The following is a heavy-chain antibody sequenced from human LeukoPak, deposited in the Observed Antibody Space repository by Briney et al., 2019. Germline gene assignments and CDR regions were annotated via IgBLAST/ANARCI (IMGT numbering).Heavy chain of an antibody. J-gene: IGHJ4*02. CDR3: VIWGDYDVLTGYYVPDY. Sequence: GGSLRLSCVASGFTFSNYAMSWLRQPPGKGLEWVSAITGSGTNRYYADSLKGRFTTSRDNSKNTVFLQMNSLRHEDTAIYYCVIWGDYDVLTGYYVPDYWGQGTLVTVAS. CDR2: ITGSGTNR. CDR1: GFTFSNYA. V-gene: IGHV3-23*01. D-gene: IGHD3-9*01.